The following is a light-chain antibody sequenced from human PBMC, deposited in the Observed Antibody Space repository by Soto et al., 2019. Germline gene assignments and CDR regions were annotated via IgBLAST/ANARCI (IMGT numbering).Light chain of an antibody. CDR3: QQYYSTPRT. CDR2: WAS. Sequence: DIVMTQSPDSLAVSLGERATIKCRSSQSILKSSIKKNSLAWYQQKPGQPPKLLIYWASTRESGVPDRFSGSGSGTDFTLTISSLQAEDVAVYYCQQYYSTPRTFGQGTTGDIK. CDR1: QSILKSSIKKNS. J-gene: IGKJ1*01. V-gene: IGKV4-1*01.